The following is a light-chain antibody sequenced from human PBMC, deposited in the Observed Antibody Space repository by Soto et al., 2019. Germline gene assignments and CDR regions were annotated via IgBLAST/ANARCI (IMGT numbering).Light chain of an antibody. CDR2: GES. CDR3: QQYNNWPLT. CDR1: QSVSSN. V-gene: IGKV3-15*01. J-gene: IGKJ4*01. Sequence: EIVITQSPVTLSVSPGERATLSCRASQSVSSNLAWYQQKPCQAPRLLIYGESTRATGIPARFSGSGSGTEFTLTISSLQSEDFAVYDCQQYNNWPLTFGGGTKVEIK.